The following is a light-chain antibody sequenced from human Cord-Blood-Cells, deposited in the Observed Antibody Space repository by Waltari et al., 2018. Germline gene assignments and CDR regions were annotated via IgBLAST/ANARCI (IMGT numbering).Light chain of an antibody. J-gene: IGKJ2*01. CDR1: QSISSY. V-gene: IGKV1-39*01. CDR2: AAS. Sequence: DIQLTQSPSSLSASVGDRVPTTCRASQSISSYLNWYQQKPGKAPKLLIYAASSLQSGVPSRFSGSGSGTDFTLTISSLQPEDFATYYCQQSYSTLMYTFGQGTKLEIK. CDR3: QQSYSTLMYT.